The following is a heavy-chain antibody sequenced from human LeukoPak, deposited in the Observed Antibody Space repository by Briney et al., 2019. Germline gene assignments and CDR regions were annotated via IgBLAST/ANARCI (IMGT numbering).Heavy chain of an antibody. D-gene: IGHD2-2*01. J-gene: IGHJ4*02. V-gene: IGHV3-23*01. Sequence: GGSLRLSCAASGFTFSSCAMSRVRQAPGKGLEWVSAISGSGGRPYYADSVKGRFTISIDNSKTTLYLQMNSLRAEDTAVYYCARHPEPGYCSSTSCHESYFDYWGQGTLVTVSS. CDR1: GFTFSSCA. CDR2: ISGSGGRP. CDR3: ARHPEPGYCSSTSCHESYFDY.